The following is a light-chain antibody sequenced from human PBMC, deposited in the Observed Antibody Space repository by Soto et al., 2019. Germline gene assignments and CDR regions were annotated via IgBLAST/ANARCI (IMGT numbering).Light chain of an antibody. CDR3: QQYDGN. CDR1: QSISTW. V-gene: IGKV1-5*01. Sequence: DIQMTQSPSTLSASVGDRVIITCRASQSISTWLAWYQQKPGEGPKLLIYSASTLQSGLPSRFSGSSSGTEFTLTISGLQPDDFATYYCQQYDGNFGGGTRVEIK. J-gene: IGKJ4*01. CDR2: SAS.